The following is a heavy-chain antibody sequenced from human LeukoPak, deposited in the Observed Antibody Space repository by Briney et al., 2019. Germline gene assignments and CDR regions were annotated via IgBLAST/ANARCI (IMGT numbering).Heavy chain of an antibody. V-gene: IGHV4-39*01. CDR3: ARGYYDILTGYYHFDY. Sequence: SETLSLTCTVSGGSISSSSYYWAWIRQPPGKGLEWIGRIYYSGITYYNPSLKSRVTISVDTSKNQFSLKLSSVTAADTAVYYCARGYYDILTGYYHFDYWGQGTLVTVSS. D-gene: IGHD3-9*01. CDR1: GGSISSSSYY. J-gene: IGHJ4*02. CDR2: IYYSGIT.